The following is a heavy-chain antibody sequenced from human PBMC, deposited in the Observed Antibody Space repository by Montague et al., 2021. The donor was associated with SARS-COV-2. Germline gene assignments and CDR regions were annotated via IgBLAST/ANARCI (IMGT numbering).Heavy chain of an antibody. D-gene: IGHD1-14*01. CDR2: INHSGST. J-gene: IGHJ6*02. CDR3: ARAPPLYIAPSDAMDV. CDR1: GGSFSNYY. V-gene: IGHV4-34*01. Sequence: SETLSLTCAVYGGSFSNYYWSWIRQPPGKGLEWIGEINHSGSTNYNSSLKGRVTVSVDTSENQFSLNLSSVTAADTAVYYCARAPPLYIAPSDAMDVWGQGTTVTVSS.